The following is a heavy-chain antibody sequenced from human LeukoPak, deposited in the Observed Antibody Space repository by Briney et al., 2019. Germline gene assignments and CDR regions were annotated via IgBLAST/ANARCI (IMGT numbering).Heavy chain of an antibody. CDR3: ARERVTNMVIHDYFDL. D-gene: IGHD3-22*01. CDR1: GYSISSGYY. J-gene: IGHJ5*02. V-gene: IGHV4-38-2*02. CDR2: VHHTGRT. Sequence: PSETLSLTCTVSGYSISSGYYWGWIRQSPGQGLEWIGSVHHTGRTYYNPSLKSRVTLSVDTSRNQFSLRLRTAADTAVYYCARERVTNMVIHDYFDLWGQGTLVTVSS.